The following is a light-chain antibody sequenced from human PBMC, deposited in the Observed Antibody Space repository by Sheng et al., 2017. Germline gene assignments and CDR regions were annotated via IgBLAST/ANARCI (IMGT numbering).Light chain of an antibody. CDR2: DAS. J-gene: IGKJ4*01. CDR1: RSLGTS. V-gene: IGKV3-11*01. CDR3: QQRSTWPLS. Sequence: EIVLTQSPGTLFLSPGETATLSCRASRSLGTSLAWYQQKPAQAPRLLLFDASNRASDIPVRFSGSGSGTDFTLTISSLEPEDFAVYYCQQRSTWPLSFGVGTKVEI.